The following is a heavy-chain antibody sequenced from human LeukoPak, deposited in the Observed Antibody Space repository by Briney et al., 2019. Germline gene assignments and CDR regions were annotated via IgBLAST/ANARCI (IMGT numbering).Heavy chain of an antibody. J-gene: IGHJ6*03. V-gene: IGHV4-59*12. D-gene: IGHD5-18*01. Sequence: SETLSLTCTVSGGSISSYYWSWIRQPPGKGLEWIGYIYYSGSTNYNPSLKSRVVMSLDTSNDQMSLNLRSVTAADSAIYYCAGEAMGVYGDYMDVWGKGTAVTVSS. CDR3: AGEAMGVYGDYMDV. CDR1: GGSISSYY. CDR2: IYYSGST.